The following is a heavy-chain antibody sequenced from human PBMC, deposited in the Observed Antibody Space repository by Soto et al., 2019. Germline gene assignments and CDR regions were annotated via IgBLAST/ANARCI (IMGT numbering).Heavy chain of an antibody. Sequence: QVQLVESGGGVVQPGRSLRLSCAASGFTFSSYGMHWVRQAPGKGLEWVAVISYDGSNKYYADSVKGRFTISRDNSKNTLYLQMNSLRAEDTAVCYCAGDIFTGPHMGWFDPWGQGTLVTVSS. D-gene: IGHD3-9*01. CDR1: GFTFSSYG. J-gene: IGHJ5*02. V-gene: IGHV3-30*03. CDR2: ISYDGSNK. CDR3: AGDIFTGPHMGWFDP.